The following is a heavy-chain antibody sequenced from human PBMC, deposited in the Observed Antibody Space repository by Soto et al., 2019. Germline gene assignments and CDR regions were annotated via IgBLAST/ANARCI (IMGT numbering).Heavy chain of an antibody. V-gene: IGHV3-7*01. Sequence: TGGSLRLSCAASGFTFSSYWMSWVRQAPGEGLEWVANINQDGSEKYYVDYVKGRFTISRDNAKNSLHLQMNSLRAEDTAVYYCARDNSKITATWSYYYMDVWGKGTTVTVSS. J-gene: IGHJ6*03. CDR2: INQDGSEK. CDR1: GFTFSSYW. CDR3: ARDNSKITATWSYYYMDV. D-gene: IGHD2-15*01.